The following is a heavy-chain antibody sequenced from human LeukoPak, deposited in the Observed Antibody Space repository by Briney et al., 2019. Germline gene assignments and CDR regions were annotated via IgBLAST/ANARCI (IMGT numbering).Heavy chain of an antibody. V-gene: IGHV3-48*03. CDR3: ARGPSSPDY. CDR1: GFTFRTYE. Sequence: PGGSLRLSCAASGFTFRTYEMIWVRQAPGKGLEWVSYISTSGGTMYYADSVKGRFTISRDNAKNSLYLQMNSLRAEDTAVYYCARGPSSPDYWGQGTLVTVSS. CDR2: ISTSGGTM. J-gene: IGHJ4*02. D-gene: IGHD2-2*01.